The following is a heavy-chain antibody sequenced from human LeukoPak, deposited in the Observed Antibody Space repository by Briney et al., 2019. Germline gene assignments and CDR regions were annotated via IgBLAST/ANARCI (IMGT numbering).Heavy chain of an antibody. CDR3: ARSLSLIALVPAGTNWFDP. J-gene: IGHJ5*02. CDR2: IYWNEDE. Sequence: SGPTLVKPTETLTLTCTFSGFSFFTDGVGVGWIRQPPGKALEWVAAIYWNEDERYNPSLKSRLTITKDPSRDQVVLTMTDMDPVDTATYYCARSLSLIALVPAGTNWFDPWGQGTLVTVSS. CDR1: GFSFFTDGVG. D-gene: IGHD2-2*01. V-gene: IGHV2-5*01.